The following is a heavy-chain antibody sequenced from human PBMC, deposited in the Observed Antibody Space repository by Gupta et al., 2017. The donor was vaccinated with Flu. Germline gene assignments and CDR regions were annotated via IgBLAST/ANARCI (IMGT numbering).Heavy chain of an antibody. J-gene: IGHJ5*02. CDR1: GFTFSSYA. CDR2: ISGSGGST. Sequence: LLESVGVLVHVEWSLRLSWAACGFTFSSYAMSWVRQAPGKGLEWVSAISGSGGSTYYADSVKGRFTISRDNSKNTLYLQMNSLRAEDTAVYYCAKMRVPNWFDPWGQGTLVTVSS. V-gene: IGHV3-23*01. D-gene: IGHD3-10*01. CDR3: AKMRVPNWFDP.